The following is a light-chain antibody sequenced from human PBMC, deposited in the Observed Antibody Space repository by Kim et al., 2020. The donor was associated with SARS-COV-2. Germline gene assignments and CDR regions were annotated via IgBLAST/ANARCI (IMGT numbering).Light chain of an antibody. J-gene: IGLJ3*02. V-gene: IGLV1-51*01. CDR3: GTWDSSLSAWV. CDR2: GSN. CDR1: RSKNGNND. Sequence: KGTHPWSGSRSKNGNNDLNWDQQPTGTGPQVLIYGSNKRPSGVPDRFSGSKSGTSATLGISGLQTGDEADYYCGTWDSSLSAWVFGGGTKLTVL.